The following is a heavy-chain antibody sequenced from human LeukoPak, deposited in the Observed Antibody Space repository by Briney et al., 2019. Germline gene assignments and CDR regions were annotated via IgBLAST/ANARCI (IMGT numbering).Heavy chain of an antibody. CDR2: ISAYNGKT. CDR3: AKGGNVVATIDY. J-gene: IGHJ4*02. D-gene: IGHD2-15*01. V-gene: IGHV1-18*01. CDR1: GYTFTNYY. Sequence: ASVKVSCKASGYTFTNYYINWVRQAPGQGLEWVGWISAYNGKTNYAQRFQGRVTMTIDTSTTTAYMDLWSLTSDDTAMYYCAKGGNVVATIDYWGQGTLVTVSS.